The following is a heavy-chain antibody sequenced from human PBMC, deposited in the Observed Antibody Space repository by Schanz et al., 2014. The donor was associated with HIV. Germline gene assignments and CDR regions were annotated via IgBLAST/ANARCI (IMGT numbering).Heavy chain of an antibody. D-gene: IGHD3-9*01. CDR1: GYTFSSYG. CDR2: IIPIFGTA. CDR3: ARTDYDILTGYSLGYYGMDV. Sequence: QVQLVQSGAELKKPGASVKVSCKASGYTFSSYGISWVRQAPGQGLEWMGWIIPIFGTANYAQKLQGRVTMTTDTSTSAAYMELRSLRSDDTAVYYCARTDYDILTGYSLGYYGMDVWGQGTTVTVSS. V-gene: IGHV1-18*04. J-gene: IGHJ6*02.